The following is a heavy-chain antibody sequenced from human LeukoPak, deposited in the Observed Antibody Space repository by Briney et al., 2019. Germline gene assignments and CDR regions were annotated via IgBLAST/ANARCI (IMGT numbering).Heavy chain of an antibody. CDR2: ISSSSSYI. V-gene: IGHV3-21*01. D-gene: IGHD3-22*01. Sequence: PGGSLRLSCAASGFTFSSYSMNWVRQAPGKGLEWVSSISSSSSYIYYADSVKGRFTISRDNAKNSLYLQMNSLRAEDTAVYYCASSDSSGYYYDYWGQGTLVTVSS. J-gene: IGHJ4*02. CDR3: ASSDSSGYYYDY. CDR1: GFTFSSYS.